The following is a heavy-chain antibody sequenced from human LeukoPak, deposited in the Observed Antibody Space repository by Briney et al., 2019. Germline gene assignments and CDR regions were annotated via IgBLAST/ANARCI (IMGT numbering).Heavy chain of an antibody. Sequence: GGSLRLSCAASGFTFSSYWMHWVRQAPGKGRVWVSRINSDGSSTSYADSVKGRFTISRDNAKNTLYLQMNSLRAEDTAVYYCASDILTSFDYWGQGTLVTVSS. CDR1: GFTFSSYW. V-gene: IGHV3-74*01. CDR2: INSDGSST. CDR3: ASDILTSFDY. D-gene: IGHD3-9*01. J-gene: IGHJ4*02.